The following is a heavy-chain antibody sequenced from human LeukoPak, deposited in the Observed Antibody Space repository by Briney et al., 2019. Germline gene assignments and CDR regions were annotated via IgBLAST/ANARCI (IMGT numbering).Heavy chain of an antibody. CDR2: IRSDGSNK. CDR1: GFTFSSYG. J-gene: IGHJ6*03. Sequence: GGSLRLSCAASGFTFSSYGMHWVRQAPGKVLEWVAFIRSDGSNKYYADSVKGRFTISRDNSKNTLYLQMNSLRAEDTAVYYCAKVGKTENYYGSGRFSYYYYMDVWGKGTTVTISS. V-gene: IGHV3-30*02. D-gene: IGHD3-10*01. CDR3: AKVGKTENYYGSGRFSYYYYMDV.